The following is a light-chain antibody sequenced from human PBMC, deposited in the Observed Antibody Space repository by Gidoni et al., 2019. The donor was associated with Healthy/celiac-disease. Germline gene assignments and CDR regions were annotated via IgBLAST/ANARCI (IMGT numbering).Light chain of an antibody. V-gene: IGKV3-20*01. J-gene: IGKJ1*01. CDR1: QSVSSTY. CDR3: QQGA. Sequence: EIVLTQSPGTMSLSPGERATLSCRASQSVSSTYLAWYQQKPGQAPRLLIYGASSRVTGVPDRFSGSVSGTDFTLTISRLEPEDFAVYYCQQGAFGQGTKVEMK. CDR2: GAS.